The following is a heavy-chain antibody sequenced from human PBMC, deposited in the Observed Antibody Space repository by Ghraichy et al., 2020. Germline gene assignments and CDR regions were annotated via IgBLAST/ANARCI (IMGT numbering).Heavy chain of an antibody. V-gene: IGHV4-39*01. D-gene: IGHD6-19*01. CDR3: ARHPSLGIAVAVYYFDY. CDR1: GGSISSSSYY. Sequence: SETLSLTCTVSGGSISSSSYYWGWIRQPPGKGLEWIGSIYYSGNTYYNPSLKSRVTISVDTSKNQFSLKLSSVTAADTAVYYCARHPSLGIAVAVYYFDYWGQGTLVTVSS. CDR2: IYYSGNT. J-gene: IGHJ4*02.